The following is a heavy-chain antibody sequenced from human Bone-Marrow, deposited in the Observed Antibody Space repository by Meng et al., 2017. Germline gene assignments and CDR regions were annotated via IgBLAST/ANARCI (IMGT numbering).Heavy chain of an antibody. D-gene: IGHD3-10*01. CDR2: INPNSGGT. CDR1: GYTFTGYY. J-gene: IGHJ4*02. Sequence: LHLGVKVTKLGAYVTVSCKASGYTFTGYYMHWVRQAPGQGREWMGRINPNSGGTNYAQKFQGRVTMTRDTSISTAYMELSRLRSDDTAVYYCAVHYYGSGSSTFDYWGQGTLVTVSS. V-gene: IGHV1-2*06. CDR3: AVHYYGSGSSTFDY.